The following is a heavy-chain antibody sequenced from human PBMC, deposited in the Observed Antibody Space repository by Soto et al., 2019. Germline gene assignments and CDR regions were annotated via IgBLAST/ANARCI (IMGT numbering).Heavy chain of an antibody. V-gene: IGHV3-21*01. Sequence: EVQLVESGGGLVEPGGSLRRSGAASGFTFSRHSLNWVRQAPGKGLEWVSSIGTTSTYIYYADSVKGRFTISRDNAKNSLYLQMDSLRAEDTAVYYCARDGYSSGFDYWGQGTLVTASS. J-gene: IGHJ4*02. D-gene: IGHD6-19*01. CDR2: IGTTSTYI. CDR1: GFTFSRHS. CDR3: ARDGYSSGFDY.